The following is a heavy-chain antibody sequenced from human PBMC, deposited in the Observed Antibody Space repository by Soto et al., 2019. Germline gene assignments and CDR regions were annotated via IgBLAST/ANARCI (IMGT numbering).Heavy chain of an antibody. CDR3: VRFSTDRDY. V-gene: IGHV4-38-2*01. J-gene: IGHJ4*02. Sequence: PSATLSLTWALSGYSINIGYYWGWIRQPPGKGLEWIGSIYHSGSAYYNPSLKSRVTISVDTSKNQFSLKLSSVTAADTAVYYCVRFSTDRDYWGQGNLVTVSS. CDR1: GYSINIGYY. D-gene: IGHD1-26*01. CDR2: IYHSGSA.